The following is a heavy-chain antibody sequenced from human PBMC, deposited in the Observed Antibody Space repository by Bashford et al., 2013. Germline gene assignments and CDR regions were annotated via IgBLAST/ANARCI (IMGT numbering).Heavy chain of an antibody. J-gene: IGHJ3*02. V-gene: IGHV1-8*01. CDR3: ARGSRESGSSNEAFEI. Sequence: WVRQAPGQGLEWMGWMNPNSGNTGYAQKFQGRVTMTRNTSISTAYMELSSLRSEDTAVYYCARGSRESGSSNEAFEIWGPRDKWSPSPQ. CDR2: MNPNSGNT. D-gene: IGHD2-2*01.